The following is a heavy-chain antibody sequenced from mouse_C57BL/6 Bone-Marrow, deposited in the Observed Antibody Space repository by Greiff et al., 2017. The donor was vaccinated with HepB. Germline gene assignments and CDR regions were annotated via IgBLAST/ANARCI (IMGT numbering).Heavy chain of an antibody. V-gene: IGHV1-64*01. CDR3: ASYGYRLAY. CDR2: IHPNSGST. D-gene: IGHD2-2*01. Sequence: QVQLQQPGAELVKPGASVKLSCKASGYTFTSYWMHWVKQRPGQGLEWIGMIHPNSGSTNYNEKFKSKATLTVDKSSSTANMQLSSLTSEDSAVYYCASYGYRLAYWGQGTLVTVSA. J-gene: IGHJ3*01. CDR1: GYTFTSYW.